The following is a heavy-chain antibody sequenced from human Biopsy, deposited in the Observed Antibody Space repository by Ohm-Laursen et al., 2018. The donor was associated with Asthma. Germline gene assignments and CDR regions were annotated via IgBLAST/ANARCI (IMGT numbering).Heavy chain of an antibody. D-gene: IGHD3-10*01. CDR2: ISYTGSA. CDR3: ARHWDRGSFFDY. J-gene: IGHJ4*02. CDR1: GGSMSSSSYY. Sequence: SQTLSLTCTVSGGSMSSSSYYWGWIRQPPGKGLEWMGSISYTGSAYHNPSLKSRVTISVNTSKNHFSLKLSSVTAADTAVYYCARHWDRGSFFDYWGQGTPVTVSS. V-gene: IGHV4-39*01.